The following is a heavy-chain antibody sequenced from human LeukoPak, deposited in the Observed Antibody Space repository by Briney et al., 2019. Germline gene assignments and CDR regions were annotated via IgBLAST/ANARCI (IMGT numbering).Heavy chain of an antibody. CDR1: GDSVSSNSGT. V-gene: IGHV6-1*01. D-gene: IGHD5/OR15-5a*01. CDR2: TYYRSKWYN. Sequence: SQTLSLTCAISGDSVSSNSGTWNWNRQSPSRGLEWLGRTYYRSKWYNDYAVSVQSRITINPDTSKNHFSLQLSSVTPEDTAVYFCARGKSKRLDVWGQGTTVTVSS. J-gene: IGHJ6*02. CDR3: ARGKSKRLDV.